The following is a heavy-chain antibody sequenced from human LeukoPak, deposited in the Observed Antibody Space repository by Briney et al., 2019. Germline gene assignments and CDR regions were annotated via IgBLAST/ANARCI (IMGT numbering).Heavy chain of an antibody. D-gene: IGHD3-3*01. Sequence: GGSLRLSCAASGFTFSSYSMNWVRQAPGKGLEWVSSISSSSSYIYYADSVKGRFTISRDNAKNSLYLQMNSLRAEDTAVYYCATTYDFWSGLYYYGMDVWGQGTTVTVSS. CDR2: ISSSSSYI. CDR1: GFTFSSYS. CDR3: ATTYDFWSGLYYYGMDV. J-gene: IGHJ6*02. V-gene: IGHV3-21*01.